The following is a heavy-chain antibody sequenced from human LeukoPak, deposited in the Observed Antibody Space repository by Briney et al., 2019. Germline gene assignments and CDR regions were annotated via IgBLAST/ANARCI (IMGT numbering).Heavy chain of an antibody. CDR2: INPNSGGT. D-gene: IGHD2-2*01. V-gene: IGHV1-2*04. CDR1: GYTFTSYG. Sequence: ASVKVSCKASGYTFTSYGISWVRQAPGQGLEWMGWINPNSGGTNYAQKFQGWVTMTRDTSISTAYMELSRLRSDDTAVYYCARDFCCSSTSSYYYYGMDVWGQGTTVTVSS. J-gene: IGHJ6*02. CDR3: ARDFCCSSTSSYYYYGMDV.